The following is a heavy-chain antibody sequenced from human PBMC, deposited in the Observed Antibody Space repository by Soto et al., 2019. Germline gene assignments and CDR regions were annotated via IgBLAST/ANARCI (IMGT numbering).Heavy chain of an antibody. D-gene: IGHD4-17*01. CDR3: ARTTAVPNTLRSRYFFDY. Sequence: PSETLSLTCTVSGGSIRSYYWSWIRQPAGKGLEWIGRIYTSGSTNYNPSLKSRVTMSVDTSKNQFSLRLSSVTAADTALYHCARTTAVPNTLRSRYFFDYWGQGTLVTVSS. J-gene: IGHJ4*02. V-gene: IGHV4-4*07. CDR1: GGSIRSYY. CDR2: IYTSGST.